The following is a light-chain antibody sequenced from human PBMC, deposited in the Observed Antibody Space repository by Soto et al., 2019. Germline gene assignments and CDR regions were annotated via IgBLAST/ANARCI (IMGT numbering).Light chain of an antibody. J-gene: IGKJ1*01. Sequence: IQMTQSPSTLSGSVGDRVTITCRASQTISSWLAWYQQKPGKAPKLLIYKASTLKSGVPSRFSGSGSGTEFTLTISSLQPDDFATYYCQHYNSYSEAVGQGTKVELK. CDR1: QTISSW. V-gene: IGKV1-5*03. CDR2: KAS. CDR3: QHYNSYSEA.